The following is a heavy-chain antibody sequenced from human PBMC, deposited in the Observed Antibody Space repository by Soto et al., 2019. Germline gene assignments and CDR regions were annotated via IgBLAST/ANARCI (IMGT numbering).Heavy chain of an antibody. CDR3: TRDQGGSYDSWFDP. V-gene: IGHV3-21*01. J-gene: IGHJ5*02. D-gene: IGHD1-26*01. CDR2: ISSGSAFI. Sequence: EVQVVESGGGLVKPGGSLRLSCNFTFSMYSMNWVRQAPGKGLEGVASISSGSAFIKYADSVKGRFSISRDTAKNPVSLQMNSLRAEDTAMYYCTRDQGGSYDSWFDPWGRGTLVTVSS. CDR1: TFSMYS.